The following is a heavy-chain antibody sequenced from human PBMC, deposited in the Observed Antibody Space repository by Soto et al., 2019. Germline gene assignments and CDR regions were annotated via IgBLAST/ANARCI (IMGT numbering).Heavy chain of an antibody. CDR2: IKSKTDGGTT. CDR1: GFTFSNAW. D-gene: IGHD3-10*01. V-gene: IGHV3-15*01. CDR3: TTDQRGFGELLRHPASSGYNY. J-gene: IGHJ4*02. Sequence: GGSLRLSCAASGFTFSNAWMSWVRQAPGKGLEWVGRIKSKTDGGTTDYAAPVKGRFTISRDDSKNTLYLQMNSLKTEDTAVYYCTTDQRGFGELLRHPASSGYNYWGQGTLVTVSS.